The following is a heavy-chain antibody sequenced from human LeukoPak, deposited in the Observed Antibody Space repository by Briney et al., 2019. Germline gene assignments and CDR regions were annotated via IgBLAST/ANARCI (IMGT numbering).Heavy chain of an antibody. CDR2: VYYTGST. CDR3: ARARGPSYYYYGMDV. J-gene: IGHJ6*02. V-gene: IGHV4-59*01. Sequence: PSETLSLTCTVSGGSISSYYWNWIRQPPGKGLEWIWYVYYTGSTNYNPSLTSRVTISVDTSKSQFSLKLSSVTAADTAVYYCARARGPSYYYYGMDVWGQGTTVTVSS. D-gene: IGHD3-10*01. CDR1: GGSISSYY.